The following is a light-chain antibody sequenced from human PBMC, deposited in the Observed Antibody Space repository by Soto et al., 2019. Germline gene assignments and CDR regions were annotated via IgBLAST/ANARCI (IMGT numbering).Light chain of an antibody. J-gene: IGKJ4*01. CDR2: GAS. V-gene: IGKV3-15*01. CDR1: QSVSSN. Sequence: EIVVTQSPATLSVSPGERATLSCRASQSVSSNLAWYQQKPGQAPRLLIYGASTRATGLPARFSGSGSGTEFTLTISSLQSEDCAVYYCQQYDNWPLTFGGGTKVEIK. CDR3: QQYDNWPLT.